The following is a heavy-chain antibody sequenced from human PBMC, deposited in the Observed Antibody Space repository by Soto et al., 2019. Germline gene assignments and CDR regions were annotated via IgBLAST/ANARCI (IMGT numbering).Heavy chain of an antibody. CDR2: IYYSGST. D-gene: IGHD6-13*01. V-gene: IGHV4-59*01. CDR3: ASWSQEDSSSWYGGFDY. CDR1: GGSISSYY. J-gene: IGHJ4*02. Sequence: SETLSLTCTVSGGSISSYYWSWIRQPPGKGLEWIGYIYYSGSTNYNPSLKSRVTISVDTSKNQFSLKLSSVTAADTAVYYCASWSQEDSSSWYGGFDYWGQGTLVTVSS.